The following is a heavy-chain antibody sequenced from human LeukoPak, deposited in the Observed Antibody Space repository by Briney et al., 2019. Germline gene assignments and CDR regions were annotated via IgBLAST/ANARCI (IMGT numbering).Heavy chain of an antibody. J-gene: IGHJ4*02. D-gene: IGHD3-3*01. CDR2: MNPSSGHT. V-gene: IGHV1-8*01. CDR1: GYTFTSYD. Sequence: GASVKVSCKASGYTFTSYDIIWVRQATGRGLEWLGWMNPSSGHTDYAQKFRDRVTMTRDTSINTAYMEMSSLKSEDTAVYYCARGKIRFLEWPSDYWGQGTLVTVSS. CDR3: ARGKIRFLEWPSDY.